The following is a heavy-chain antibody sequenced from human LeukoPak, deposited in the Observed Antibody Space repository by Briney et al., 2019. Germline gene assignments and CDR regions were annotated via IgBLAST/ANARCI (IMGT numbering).Heavy chain of an antibody. CDR1: GFTFSSYA. D-gene: IGHD1-26*01. J-gene: IGHJ4*02. CDR3: ARAARELRLY. CDR2: ISYDGSNK. Sequence: GGSLRLSCAASGFTFSSYAMHWVRQAPGKGLEWVAVISYDGSNKYYADSVKGRFTISRDNSKNTLYLQMNSLRAEDTAVYYCARAARELRLYWGQGTLVTVSS. V-gene: IGHV3-30-3*01.